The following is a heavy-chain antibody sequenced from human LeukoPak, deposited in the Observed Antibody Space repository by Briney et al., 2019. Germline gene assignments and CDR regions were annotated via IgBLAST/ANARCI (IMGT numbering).Heavy chain of an antibody. J-gene: IGHJ4*02. CDR3: ARAELRFLEWLLYY. CDR2: INPNSGGT. CDR1: GYTFTGYY. V-gene: IGHV1-2*02. Sequence: ASVKVPCKAPGYTFTGYYMHWVRQAPGQGLEWMGWINPNSGGTNYAQKFQGRVTMTRDTSISTAYMELSRLRSDDTAVYYCARAELRFLEWLLYYWGQGTLVTVSS. D-gene: IGHD3-3*01.